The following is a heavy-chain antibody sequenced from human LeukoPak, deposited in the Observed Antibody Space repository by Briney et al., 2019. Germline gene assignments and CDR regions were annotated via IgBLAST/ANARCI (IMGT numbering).Heavy chain of an antibody. J-gene: IGHJ5*02. CDR2: IKQDGSEK. CDR3: TRDFDP. CDR1: GFTFSDYG. Sequence: GGSLRLSCAASGFTFSDYGIHWVRQAPGKGLEWVGNIKQDGSEKYYVDSVKGRFTISRDNAKNSLYLDMNSLRVEDTAIYYCTRDFDPWGQGTLVTVSS. V-gene: IGHV3-7*01.